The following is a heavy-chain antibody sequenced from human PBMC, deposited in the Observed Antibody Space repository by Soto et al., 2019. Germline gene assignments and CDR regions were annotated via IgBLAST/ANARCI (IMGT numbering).Heavy chain of an antibody. CDR3: ARGVRIAAAGIGAREQYYFDY. V-gene: IGHV1-8*01. J-gene: IGHJ4*02. CDR2: MNPNSGNT. D-gene: IGHD6-13*01. CDR1: GYTFTSYD. Sequence: QAQLVQSGAEVKKPGDSVKVSCKASGYTFTSYDINWVRQATGQGLEWMGWMNPNSGNTGYAQKFQGRVTMTRNTSISTAYMELSSLRSEDTAVYYCARGVRIAAAGIGAREQYYFDYWGQGTLVTVSS.